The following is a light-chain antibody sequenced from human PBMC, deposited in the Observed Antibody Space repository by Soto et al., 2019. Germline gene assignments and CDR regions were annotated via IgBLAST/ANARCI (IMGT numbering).Light chain of an antibody. CDR2: EAS. V-gene: IGKV2D-29*01. CDR1: QSLVHSDGKSH. J-gene: IGKJ5*01. CDR3: MKIIKLPDT. Sequence: ITLTQTPYALSVSPGQPASISCRSSQSLVHSDGKSHLYWYLQKPGQPPQLLIYEASNRFSGVPDRFSGSGSGTDFTLKISRVEAEDVGVYYCMKIIKLPDTFGQGTRLEIK.